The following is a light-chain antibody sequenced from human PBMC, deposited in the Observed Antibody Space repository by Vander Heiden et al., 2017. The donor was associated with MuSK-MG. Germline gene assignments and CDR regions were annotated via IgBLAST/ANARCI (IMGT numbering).Light chain of an antibody. V-gene: IGKV3-15*01. CDR1: VSSS. J-gene: IGKJ4*01. CDR2: GAS. CDR3: KQYRNSPPLS. Sequence: VSSSLAWYQQKPGQSPRLLIFGASTRATGLPARFSGSGSGTEFTLTISSLQSGVSLVYYCKQYRNSPPLSFGGGTTV.